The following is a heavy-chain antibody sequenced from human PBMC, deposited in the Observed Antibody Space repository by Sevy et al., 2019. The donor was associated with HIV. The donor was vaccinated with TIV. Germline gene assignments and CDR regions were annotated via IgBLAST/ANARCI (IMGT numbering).Heavy chain of an antibody. Sequence: GGSLRLSCAASGFTFSNYAMSWVRQAPGKGLEWVSTVRGSGGSTYYADSVKGRFTISRDNSKNTLYLQMNSLRAEDTAVYYCAKKGYYDYVWGSFDYWGQGTLVTVSS. CDR2: VRGSGGST. D-gene: IGHD3-16*01. V-gene: IGHV3-23*01. CDR3: AKKGYYDYVWGSFDY. CDR1: GFTFSNYA. J-gene: IGHJ4*02.